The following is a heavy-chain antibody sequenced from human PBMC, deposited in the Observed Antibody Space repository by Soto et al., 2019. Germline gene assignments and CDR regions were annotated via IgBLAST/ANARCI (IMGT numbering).Heavy chain of an antibody. CDR2: ISANTGDT. J-gene: IGHJ5*02. Sequence: QVQLAQSGAEVKKPGASVTVSCKASGYSFSTNGVSWVRQAPGQGLEWMGWISANTGDTLYAEKFEDRITLTADTPTTTAYMELRSLRPDDTATYFCATGKGDFTFGPWGQGTLSTVSS. D-gene: IGHD3-3*01. V-gene: IGHV1-18*04. CDR3: ATGKGDFTFGP. CDR1: GYSFSTNG.